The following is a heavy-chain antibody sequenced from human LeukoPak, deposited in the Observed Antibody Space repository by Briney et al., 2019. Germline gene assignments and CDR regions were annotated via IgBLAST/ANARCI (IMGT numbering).Heavy chain of an antibody. V-gene: IGHV5-51*01. J-gene: IGHJ4*02. CDR3: AASAAAAGSPFDY. CDR1: GYSFTSYW. Sequence: GESLKISCKGSGYSFTSYWIGWVRQMPGKGLEWMGIIYPGDSDTRYSPSFQGQVTISADKSISTAYLQWGSLKASDTAMYYCAASAAAAGSPFDYWGQGTLVTVSS. D-gene: IGHD6-13*01. CDR2: IYPGDSDT.